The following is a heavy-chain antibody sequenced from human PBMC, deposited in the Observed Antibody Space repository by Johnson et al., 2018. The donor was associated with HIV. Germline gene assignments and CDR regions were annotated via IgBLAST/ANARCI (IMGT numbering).Heavy chain of an antibody. J-gene: IGHJ3*02. CDR2: ISYDGSNK. CDR3: ASGGSRYSGSYLSDAFDI. Sequence: QVQLVESGGGVVQPGRSLRLSCAASGFTFSSYAMPWVRPAPGKGLEWVAVISYDGSNKYYADSVKGRFTISRDNSKNTLYLQMNSLRAEDTAVYYCASGGSRYSGSYLSDAFDIWGQGTMVTVSS. D-gene: IGHD1-26*01. CDR1: GFTFSSYA. V-gene: IGHV3-30-3*01.